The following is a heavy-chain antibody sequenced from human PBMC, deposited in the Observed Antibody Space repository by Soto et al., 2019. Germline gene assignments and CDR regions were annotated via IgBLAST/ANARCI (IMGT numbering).Heavy chain of an antibody. V-gene: IGHV1-69*13. CDR1: GGTFSSYA. CDR3: ASAIQWAIATHPYYYSGMNV. J-gene: IGHJ6*02. D-gene: IGHD6-6*01. Sequence: GASVKVSCKASGGTFSSYAISWVRQAPGQGLEWMGGIIPIFGTANYAQKFQGRVTITADESTSTAYMELSSLRSEDTAVYYCASAIQWAIATHPYYYSGMNVFAETTTVTVAS. CDR2: IIPIFGTA.